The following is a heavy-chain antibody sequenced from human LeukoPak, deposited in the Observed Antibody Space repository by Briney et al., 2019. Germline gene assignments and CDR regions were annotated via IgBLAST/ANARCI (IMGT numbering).Heavy chain of an antibody. V-gene: IGHV3-30-3*01. CDR2: ISYDGSNK. CDR3: ARDESVITVTTLGGMDV. J-gene: IGHJ6*02. Sequence: GRSLRLSCAASGFTFSSYAMHWVRQAPGKGLEWVAVISYDGSNKYYADSVKGRFTISRDNSKNTLYLQMNSLRAEDTAVYYCARDESVITVTTLGGMDVWGQGTTVTVSS. D-gene: IGHD4-17*01. CDR1: GFTFSSYA.